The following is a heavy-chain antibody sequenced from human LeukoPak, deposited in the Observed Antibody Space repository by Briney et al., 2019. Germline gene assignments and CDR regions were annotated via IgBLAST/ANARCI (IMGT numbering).Heavy chain of an antibody. V-gene: IGHV1-2*02. D-gene: IGHD2-2*02. Sequence: ASVTVSCKASGYTFTGYYMHWVRQAPGQGLEWMGWINPNSGGTNYAQKFQGRVTMTRDTSISTAYMELSRLRSDDTAVYYCARDPLPYCSSTSCYTWFDPWGQGTLVTVSS. CDR3: ARDPLPYCSSTSCYTWFDP. CDR2: INPNSGGT. J-gene: IGHJ5*02. CDR1: GYTFTGYY.